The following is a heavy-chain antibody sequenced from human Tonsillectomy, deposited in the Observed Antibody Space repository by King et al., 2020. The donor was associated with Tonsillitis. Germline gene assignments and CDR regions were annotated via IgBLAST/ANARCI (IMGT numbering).Heavy chain of an antibody. J-gene: IGHJ4*02. CDR2: IKQDGSHK. V-gene: IGHV3-7*04. Sequence: VQLVESGGGLVQPGGSLRLSCAASGFTFSNYWMSWVRQAPGKGLEWVANIKQDGSHKYYVDSVKGRFTISRDNAKNSLYLQMNSLRAEDTAVYYCARDSPPRDWGQGTLVTVSS. CDR3: ARDSPPRD. CDR1: GFTFSNYW.